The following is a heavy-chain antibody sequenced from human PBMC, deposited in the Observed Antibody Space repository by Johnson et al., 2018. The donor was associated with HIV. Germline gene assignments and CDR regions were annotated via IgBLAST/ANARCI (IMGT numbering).Heavy chain of an antibody. CDR1: GFMVSSHY. D-gene: IGHD3-10*01. V-gene: IGHV3-48*04. CDR2: ITWTSGRI. Sequence: VQLVESGGGLVQPGGSLRLSCAASGFMVSSHYMSWVRQAPGKGLEWVSGITWTSGRIGYADSVKGRFTISRDNAKNTLYLQMDSLGAEDTAVYYCARVQLLADDVFNIWGQGTMVTVSS. CDR3: ARVQLLADDVFNI. J-gene: IGHJ3*02.